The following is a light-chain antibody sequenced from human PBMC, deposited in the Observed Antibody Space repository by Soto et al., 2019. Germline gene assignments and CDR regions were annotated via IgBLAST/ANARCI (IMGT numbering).Light chain of an antibody. CDR2: GAS. J-gene: IGKJ5*01. CDR3: QQYGSSPVT. CDR1: QSVSSSY. Sequence: EIVLTQSPGTLSLSPGERATLSCRASQSVSSSYLAWYQQKPGQAPRLLIYGASSRATGIPDRFSGSGSGTDFTLTISRLEPEDFAVYYCQQYGSSPVTVGKGPRREIK. V-gene: IGKV3-20*01.